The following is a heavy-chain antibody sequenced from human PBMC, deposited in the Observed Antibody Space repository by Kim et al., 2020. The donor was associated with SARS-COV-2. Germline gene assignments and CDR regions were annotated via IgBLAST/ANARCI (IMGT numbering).Heavy chain of an antibody. J-gene: IGHJ4*02. D-gene: IGHD3-22*01. V-gene: IGHV4-59*09. Sequence: NPSLKSRVTISVDTSKNQFSLKRSSVTAADTAVYYCARGLYDSSGYPFGYWGQGTLVTVSS. CDR3: ARGLYDSSGYPFGY.